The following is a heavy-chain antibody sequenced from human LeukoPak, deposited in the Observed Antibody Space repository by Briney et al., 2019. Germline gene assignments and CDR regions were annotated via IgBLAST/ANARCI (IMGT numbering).Heavy chain of an antibody. CDR3: ASGFRYFDWLLFY. Sequence: SVKVSCKASGGTFSSYAISRVRQAPGQGLEWMGGIIPIFGTANYAQKFQGRVTITADESTSTAYMELSSLRSEDTAVYYCASGFRYFDWLLFYWGQGTLVTVSS. CDR2: IIPIFGTA. J-gene: IGHJ4*02. CDR1: GGTFSSYA. D-gene: IGHD3-9*01. V-gene: IGHV1-69*01.